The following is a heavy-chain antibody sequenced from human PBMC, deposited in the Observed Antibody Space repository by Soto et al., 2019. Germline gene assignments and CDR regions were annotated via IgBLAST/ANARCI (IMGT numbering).Heavy chain of an antibody. Sequence: GGSLRLSCAASGFTFDDYAMHWVRQAPGKGLEWVSLISWDGGSTYYADSVKGRFTISRDNSKNSLYLQMNSLRAEDTALYYCAKDIAARPDYYYYYGIDVWGQGTTVTVSS. CDR2: ISWDGGST. CDR1: GFTFDDYA. CDR3: AKDIAARPDYYYYYGIDV. J-gene: IGHJ6*02. D-gene: IGHD6-6*01. V-gene: IGHV3-43D*03.